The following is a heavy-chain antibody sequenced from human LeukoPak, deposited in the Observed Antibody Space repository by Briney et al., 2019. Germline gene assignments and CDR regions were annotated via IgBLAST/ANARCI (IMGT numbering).Heavy chain of an antibody. J-gene: IGHJ5*02. D-gene: IGHD3-10*01. Sequence: PGGSLRLSCAASGFTFSSYAMHWVRQAPGKGLEWVAVISYDGSNKYYADSVKGRFTISRDNSKNTLYLQMSSLRAEDTAVYYCARGRRFSRTMVRGVIPWFDPWGQGTLVTVSS. CDR2: ISYDGSNK. CDR1: GFTFSSYA. CDR3: ARGRRFSRTMVRGVIPWFDP. V-gene: IGHV3-30-3*01.